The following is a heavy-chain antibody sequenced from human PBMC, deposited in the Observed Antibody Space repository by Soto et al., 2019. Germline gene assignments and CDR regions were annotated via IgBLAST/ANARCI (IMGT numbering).Heavy chain of an antibody. D-gene: IGHD6-13*01. Sequence: GGSLRLSCAASGFTFSSYSMNWVRQAPGKGLEWVSYISSSSSTIYYADFVKGRFTISRDNAKNSLYLQMNSLRDEDTALFYFARDSPYSSSWYDLNWFDPWGQGTLVTVSS. J-gene: IGHJ5*02. CDR3: ARDSPYSSSWYDLNWFDP. V-gene: IGHV3-48*02. CDR2: ISSSSSTI. CDR1: GFTFSSYS.